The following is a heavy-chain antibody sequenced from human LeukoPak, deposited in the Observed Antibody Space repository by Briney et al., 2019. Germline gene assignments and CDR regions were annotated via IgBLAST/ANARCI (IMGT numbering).Heavy chain of an antibody. CDR2: IYTSGST. V-gene: IGHV4-4*07. CDR3: ARDLDCGSTSCYPPY. CDR1: GGSIGSYY. J-gene: IGHJ4*02. D-gene: IGHD2-2*01. Sequence: SETLSLTCTVSGGSIGSYYWSWIRQPAGKGLEWIGRIYTSGSTNYNPSLKSRVTISVDKSKNQFSLKLSSVTAADTAVYYCARDLDCGSTSCYPPYWGQGTLVTVSS.